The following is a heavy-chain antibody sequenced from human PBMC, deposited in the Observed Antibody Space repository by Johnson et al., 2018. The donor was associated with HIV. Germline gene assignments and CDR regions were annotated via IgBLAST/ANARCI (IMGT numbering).Heavy chain of an antibody. CDR3: ARDGAIPQGQYCSGGSCHGGDAFDI. D-gene: IGHD2-15*01. J-gene: IGHJ3*02. V-gene: IGHV3-7*01. CDR1: GFTFSSYW. CDR2: IKQDGSEK. Sequence: VQLVESGGGLVQPGGSLRLSCAASGFTFSSYWMSWVRQAPGRGLEWVANIKQDGSEKYYVDSVKGRFSISSDNAKNSLFLQMNSLRAEDTAVYYCARDGAIPQGQYCSGGSCHGGDAFDIWGQGTMVTVSS.